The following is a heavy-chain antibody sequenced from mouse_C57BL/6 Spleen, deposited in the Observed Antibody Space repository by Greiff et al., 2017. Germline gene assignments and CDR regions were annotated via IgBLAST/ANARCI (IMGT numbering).Heavy chain of an antibody. Sequence: QVQLQQPGPELVKPGASVKLSCKASGYTFTSYWMHWVKQRPGQGLEWIGNINPSNGGTNSNEQFKSKATLTVDKSSSTAYMQLGSLTSEDSAVYYCARRFYYYGSSDYFDYWGQGTTLTVSS. J-gene: IGHJ2*01. V-gene: IGHV1-53*01. CDR1: GYTFTSYW. CDR3: ARRFYYYGSSDYFDY. CDR2: INPSNGGT. D-gene: IGHD1-1*01.